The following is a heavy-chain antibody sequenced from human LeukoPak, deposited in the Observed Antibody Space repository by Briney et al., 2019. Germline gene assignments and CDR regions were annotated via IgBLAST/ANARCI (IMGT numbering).Heavy chain of an antibody. CDR1: GGSISSGDYY. D-gene: IGHD3-22*01. CDR3: ARPYYYDSRIDP. Sequence: SETLSLTCTVSGGSISSGDYYWRWIRQPPGKGLEWIGYMYYSGSTYYNPSLKSRATISVDTSKNQFSLKLSSVTAADTAVYYCARPYYYDSRIDPWGQGTLVTVSS. V-gene: IGHV4-30-4*01. CDR2: MYYSGST. J-gene: IGHJ5*02.